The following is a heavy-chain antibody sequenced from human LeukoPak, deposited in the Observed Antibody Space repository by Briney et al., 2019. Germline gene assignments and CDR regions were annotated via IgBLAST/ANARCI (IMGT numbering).Heavy chain of an antibody. CDR1: GGSISGGDYY. CDR2: IYYSGST. D-gene: IGHD5-24*01. J-gene: IGHJ5*02. V-gene: IGHV4-30-4*01. Sequence: SETLSLTCTVSGGSISGGDYYWSWIRQPPGKGLEWIGYIYYSGSTYYNPSLKSRVTISVDTSKNQFSLKLSSVTAADTAVYYCARDQGLGGATGKNWFTPGAQEPLVPVPS. CDR3: ARDQGLGGATGKNWFTP.